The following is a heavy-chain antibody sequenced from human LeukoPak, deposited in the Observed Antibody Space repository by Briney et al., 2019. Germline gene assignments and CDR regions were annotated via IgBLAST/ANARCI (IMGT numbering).Heavy chain of an antibody. J-gene: IGHJ2*01. Sequence: NASETLSLTCSVSGASISLYYWSWIRQSAGKRPEWIGRVHATGTTNYNPSLGSRVTLSVDTFKRHFSLKLKSVTAADTAVYYCARVLGSSGYAGDWRFDLWGRGTLVTVSS. CDR3: ARVLGSSGYAGDWRFDL. V-gene: IGHV4-4*07. D-gene: IGHD3-22*01. CDR2: VHATGTT. CDR1: GASISLYY.